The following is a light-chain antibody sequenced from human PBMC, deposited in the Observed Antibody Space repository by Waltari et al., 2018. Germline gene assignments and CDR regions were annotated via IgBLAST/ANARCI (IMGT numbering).Light chain of an antibody. CDR2: DVN. J-gene: IGLJ1*01. CDR3: SSYTTGSTRYV. Sequence: HSALTQPASVSGSPGQSITISCTGTSSDIGAYNFVSWYQKHPGKAPKVMIYDVNNRPSGVSSRFSDSKSGNTASLTISGLQAEDEADYYCSSYTTGSTRYVFGSGTKVTVL. V-gene: IGLV2-14*03. CDR1: SSDIGAYNF.